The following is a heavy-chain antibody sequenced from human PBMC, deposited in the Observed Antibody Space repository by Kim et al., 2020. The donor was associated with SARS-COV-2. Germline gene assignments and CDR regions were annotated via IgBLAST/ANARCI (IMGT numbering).Heavy chain of an antibody. CDR1: GFTFSTYA. J-gene: IGHJ4*02. CDR3: AKDTYYYSSGCPPTPDY. V-gene: IGHV3-23*01. CDR2: ISGSGGST. D-gene: IGHD3-10*01. Sequence: GGSLRLSCAASGFTFSTYAMNWVRQAPGKGLEWVSAISGSGGSTYYADSVKGRFTISRDNSKNTLYLQMNSLRAEDTAVYYCAKDTYYYSSGCPPTPDYCGEGALVSVSS.